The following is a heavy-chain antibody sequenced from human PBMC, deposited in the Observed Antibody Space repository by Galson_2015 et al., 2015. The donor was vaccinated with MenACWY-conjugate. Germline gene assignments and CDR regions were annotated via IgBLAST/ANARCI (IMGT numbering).Heavy chain of an antibody. J-gene: IGHJ4*02. CDR3: AEGLRANGYNFDY. V-gene: IGHV3-23*01. CDR1: GFTFSTYG. CDR2: ISGSTTGT. D-gene: IGHD5-18*01. Sequence: SLRLSCAASGFTFSTYGMTWVRQGPGKGLEWVSAISGSTTGTFYADSVKGRFTISRDNSRNTLYLQMNSLRVEDTAKYYCAEGLRANGYNFDYWGRGTLVTVSS.